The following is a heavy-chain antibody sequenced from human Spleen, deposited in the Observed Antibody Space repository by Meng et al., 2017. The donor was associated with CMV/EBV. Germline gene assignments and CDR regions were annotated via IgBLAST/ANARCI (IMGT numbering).Heavy chain of an antibody. CDR2: IRKNGYGGTT. D-gene: IGHD2-2*01. CDR3: TRGGTSAMRDGMVV. V-gene: IGHV3-49*04. CDR1: GFIFGDYL. Sequence: GGSLRLSCTASGFIFGDYLMGWVRQAPGKGLEWAGVIRKNGYGGTTEYAASGKGRYTISRDDSKSIAVLQMNSLKIDDTAVYYCTRGGTSAMRDGMVVWGQGTTVTVSS. J-gene: IGHJ6*02.